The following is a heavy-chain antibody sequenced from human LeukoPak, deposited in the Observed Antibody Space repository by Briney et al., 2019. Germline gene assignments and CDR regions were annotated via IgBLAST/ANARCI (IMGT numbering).Heavy chain of an antibody. CDR2: IYYSGST. CDR1: GGSISSGGYY. V-gene: IGHV4-31*03. CDR3: ARDRATYGSGSYWNWFDP. D-gene: IGHD3-10*01. J-gene: IGHJ5*02. Sequence: SETLSLTCTVSGGSISSGGYYWSWIRQHPGKGLEWIGYIYYSGSTYYNPPLKSRVTISVDTSKNQFSLKLSSVTAADTAVYYCARDRATYGSGSYWNWFDPWGQGTLVTVSS.